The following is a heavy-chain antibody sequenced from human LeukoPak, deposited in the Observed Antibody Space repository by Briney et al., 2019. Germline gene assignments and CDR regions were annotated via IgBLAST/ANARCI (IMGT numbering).Heavy chain of an antibody. CDR3: AKGIMGSTTWYADY. V-gene: IGHV3-30*18. Sequence: PGGSLRLSCAASGFTFSSYGVHWVRQAPGKGLEWVAVISYDGSNKYYADSVKGRFTISRDNSKNTLYLQMNSLRAEDTAVYYCAKGIMGSTTWYADYWGQGTLVTVSS. J-gene: IGHJ4*02. D-gene: IGHD1-26*01. CDR1: GFTFSSYG. CDR2: ISYDGSNK.